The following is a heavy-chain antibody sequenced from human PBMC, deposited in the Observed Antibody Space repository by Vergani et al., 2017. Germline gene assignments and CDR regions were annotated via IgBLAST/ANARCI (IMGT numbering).Heavy chain of an antibody. CDR2: IIPILGIA. CDR1: GGTFSSYA. CDR3: AGRDLDYYDSSGYYSLDY. V-gene: IGHV1-69*09. Sequence: QVQLVQSGAEVKKPGSSVKVSCKASGGTFSSYAISWVRQAPGQGLEWMGRIIPILGIANYAQKFQGRVTITADESTSTAYMELSSLRSEDTAVYYCAGRDLDYYDSSGYYSLDYWGQGTLVTVSS. J-gene: IGHJ4*02. D-gene: IGHD3-22*01.